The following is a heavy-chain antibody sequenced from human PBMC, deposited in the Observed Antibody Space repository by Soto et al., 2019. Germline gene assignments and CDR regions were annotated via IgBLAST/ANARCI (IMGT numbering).Heavy chain of an antibody. CDR3: ANVMRPTYYDFWSGYYTGHFDY. CDR1: GFTFSSYA. CDR2: ISVSGGST. Sequence: GGSLRLSCAAPGFTFSSYAMSWVRQAPGKGLEWVSAISVSGGSTYYADSVKGRFTISRDNSKNTLYLQMNSLRAEDTAVYYCANVMRPTYYDFWSGYYTGHFDYWGQGTLVTVSS. V-gene: IGHV3-23*01. J-gene: IGHJ4*02. D-gene: IGHD3-3*01.